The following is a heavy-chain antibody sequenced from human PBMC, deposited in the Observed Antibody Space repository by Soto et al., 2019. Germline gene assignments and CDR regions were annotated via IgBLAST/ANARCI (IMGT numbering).Heavy chain of an antibody. V-gene: IGHV1-3*01. Sequence: QVQLVQSGAEVKKPGASVKVSCKASGYTFTSYAMDWVRQAPGQRLEWMGWINAGNGNTKYSQKFQGRVTITRDTSASAVSLELGGLRSEDTAGYYCAGDLWGGYVTYYYYYGMDVWGQGTTVTVSS. D-gene: IGHD5-12*01. CDR1: GYTFTSYA. CDR3: AGDLWGGYVTYYYYYGMDV. CDR2: INAGNGNT. J-gene: IGHJ6*02.